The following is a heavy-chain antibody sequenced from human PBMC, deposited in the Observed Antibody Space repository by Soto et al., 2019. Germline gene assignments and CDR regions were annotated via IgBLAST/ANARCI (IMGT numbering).Heavy chain of an antibody. CDR1: GFTFSSYS. Sequence: EVQLVESGGGLVKPGGSLRLSCAASGFTFSSYSMNWVRQAPGKGLEWVSSISSSSSYIYYADSVKGRFTISRDNAKNSLYLQMNSLRAEDTAVYDCARGGLYDFWGQTLRYYCYIDVWGIGTTVTVSS. D-gene: IGHD3-3*01. CDR2: ISSSSSYI. J-gene: IGHJ6*03. V-gene: IGHV3-21*06. CDR3: ARGGLYDFWGQTLRYYCYIDV.